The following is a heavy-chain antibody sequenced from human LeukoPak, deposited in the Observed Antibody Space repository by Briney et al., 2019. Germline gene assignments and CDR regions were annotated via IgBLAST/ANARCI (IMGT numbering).Heavy chain of an antibody. CDR3: ARRPLYGSGSYYTPCFDY. D-gene: IGHD3-10*01. CDR1: GYSFTSYW. Sequence: GESLKISCKGSGYSFTSYWISWVRQMPGKGPEWMGRIDPSDSYTNYSPSFQGHVTISADKSISTAYLQWSSLKASDTAMYYCARRPLYGSGSYYTPCFDYWGQGTLVTVSS. J-gene: IGHJ4*02. V-gene: IGHV5-10-1*01. CDR2: IDPSDSYT.